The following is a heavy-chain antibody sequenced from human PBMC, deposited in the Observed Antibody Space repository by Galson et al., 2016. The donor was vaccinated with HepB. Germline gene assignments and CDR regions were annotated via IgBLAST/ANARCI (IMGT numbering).Heavy chain of an antibody. CDR1: GYSFTNYW. J-gene: IGHJ5*02. CDR2: FYPGDSDT. Sequence: QSGAEVKKPGESPKISCKGSGYSFTNYWIGWVRQMPGKGLEWMGIFYPGDSDTRYSPSFQGQITISADMSISTAYLQWSSLKASDTAMYYCAAGYSSSFWFDPWGQGTLVTVSS. CDR3: AAGYSSSFWFDP. V-gene: IGHV5-51*01. D-gene: IGHD6-13*01.